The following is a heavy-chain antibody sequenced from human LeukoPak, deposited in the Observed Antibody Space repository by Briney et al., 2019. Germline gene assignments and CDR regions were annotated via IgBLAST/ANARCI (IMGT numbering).Heavy chain of an antibody. D-gene: IGHD3-22*01. J-gene: IGHJ4*02. CDR1: GLTFSDYY. CDR3: ARDFIHRSGEANY. Sequence: KPGGSLRLSCVASGLTFSDYYMSWIRQAPGKGLEWISYISSSSSSTNYADSVKGRFTISRDNPKNSLYLLMNSLRAEDTAMYYCARDFIHRSGEANYWGQGTLVTVSS. V-gene: IGHV3-11*05. CDR2: ISSSSSST.